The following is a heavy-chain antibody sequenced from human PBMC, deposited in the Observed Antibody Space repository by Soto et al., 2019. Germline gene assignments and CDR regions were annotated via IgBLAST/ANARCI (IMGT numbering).Heavy chain of an antibody. J-gene: IGHJ5*02. D-gene: IGHD2-2*01. V-gene: IGHV3-48*01. CDR1: GFAFGTFS. CDR2: ISSSSTTI. CDR3: AREWRQSTTSPPGYYNWLDP. Sequence: VQLVESGGDSVQPGGSLRLSCAASGFAFGTFSMNWVRQAPGKGLEWISYISSSSTTIYYADSVKGRFTISRDNAENSLYLQMNSLSAEDTAIYYCAREWRQSTTSPPGYYNWLDPWGQGTLVTVSS.